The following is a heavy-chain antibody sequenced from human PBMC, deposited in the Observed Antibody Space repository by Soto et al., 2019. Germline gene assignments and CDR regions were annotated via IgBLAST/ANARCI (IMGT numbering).Heavy chain of an antibody. V-gene: IGHV3-11*01. J-gene: IGHJ2*01. D-gene: IGHD1-1*01. Sequence: QVQLVESGGGLVKPGGSLRLSCAASGFTFSDYYISWIRQAPGKGLAWVSYISSSGSTIYYAASVKGRFTISRDNAKNSLYLQMNSLRAEDTAVYYCARPPLYNWNDVWYFDLWGRGTLVTVSS. CDR3: ARPPLYNWNDVWYFDL. CDR2: ISSSGSTI. CDR1: GFTFSDYY.